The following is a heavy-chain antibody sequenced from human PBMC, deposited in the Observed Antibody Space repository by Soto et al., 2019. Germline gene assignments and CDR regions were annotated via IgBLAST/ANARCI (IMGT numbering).Heavy chain of an antibody. D-gene: IGHD4-17*01. J-gene: IGHJ6*02. CDR3: ASTMTTVTTYYYFGMDV. CDR1: GFTFSSYG. Sequence: QVQLVESGGGVVQPGRSLRLSCAASGFTFSSYGMHWVRQAPGKGLEWVAVIWYDGSNKYYADFVKGRFISSRDNSKNPLYLQMNRLRGEDTAVYYCASTMTTVTTYYYFGMDVWGQGTTVTVSS. V-gene: IGHV3-33*01. CDR2: IWYDGSNK.